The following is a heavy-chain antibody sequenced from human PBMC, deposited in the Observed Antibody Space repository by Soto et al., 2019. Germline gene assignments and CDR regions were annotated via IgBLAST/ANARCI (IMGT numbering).Heavy chain of an antibody. CDR3: VRETNYYGMDV. D-gene: IGHD1-1*01. Sequence: QVQLVESGGGVVQPGRSLRLSCAASGFTFSSYGMHWVRQAPGKGLEWVAVIWYDGSNKYYADSVKGRFTISRDNSKNTLYLQMNSLRAEDTAVYYCVRETNYYGMDVWGQGTTVTVSS. CDR1: GFTFSSYG. CDR2: IWYDGSNK. J-gene: IGHJ6*02. V-gene: IGHV3-33*01.